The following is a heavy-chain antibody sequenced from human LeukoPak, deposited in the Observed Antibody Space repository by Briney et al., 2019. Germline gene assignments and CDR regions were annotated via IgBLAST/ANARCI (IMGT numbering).Heavy chain of an antibody. CDR3: ARAQDPLGEDIVVVVAAMFDY. CDR1: GYTFTGYY. V-gene: IGHV1-2*02. Sequence: ASVNVSFQASGYTFTGYYMHWVRQAPAQGREWMGLINSNSGGTNYAHKLQGRLTMTRDTSISTAYMEQSTLRSEDTAVYYCARAQDPLGEDIVVVVAAMFDYWGQGTLVTVAT. CDR2: INSNSGGT. D-gene: IGHD2-15*01. J-gene: IGHJ4*02.